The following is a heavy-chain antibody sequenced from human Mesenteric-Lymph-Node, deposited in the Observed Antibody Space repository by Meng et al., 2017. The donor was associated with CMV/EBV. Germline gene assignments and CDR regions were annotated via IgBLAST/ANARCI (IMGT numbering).Heavy chain of an antibody. D-gene: IGHD3-10*01. J-gene: IGHJ6*02. CDR1: GGSFSGYY. CDR3: ARDRVRAGGSGSTPYYYYYYGMDV. Sequence: SETLSLTCAVYGGSFSGYYWSWIRQPPGKGLEWIGEINHSGSTNYNPSLKSRVTISVDTSKNQFSLKLSSVTAEDTAVYYCARDRVRAGGSGSTPYYYYYYGMDVWGQGTTVTVSS. CDR2: INHSGST. V-gene: IGHV4-34*01.